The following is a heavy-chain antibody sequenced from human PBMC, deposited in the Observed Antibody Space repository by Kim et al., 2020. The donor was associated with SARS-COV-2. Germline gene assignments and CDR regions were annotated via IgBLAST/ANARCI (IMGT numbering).Heavy chain of an antibody. Sequence: SETLSLTCAVYGGSFSGYYWSWIRQPPGKGLEWIGEINHSGSTNYNPSLKSRVTISVDTSKNQFSLKLSSVTAADTAVYYCASLARAKGSGYWSWRHYYYGMDVWGQGTTVTVSS. D-gene: IGHD3-22*01. CDR2: INHSGST. V-gene: IGHV4-34*01. CDR3: ASLARAKGSGYWSWRHYYYGMDV. CDR1: GGSFSGYY. J-gene: IGHJ6*02.